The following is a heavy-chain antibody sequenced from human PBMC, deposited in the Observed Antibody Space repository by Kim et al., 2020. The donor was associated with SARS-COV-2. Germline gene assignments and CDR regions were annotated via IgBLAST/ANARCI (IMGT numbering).Heavy chain of an antibody. CDR2: ISSSGSTI. J-gene: IGHJ3*02. CDR1: GFTFSSYE. V-gene: IGHV3-48*03. D-gene: IGHD5-12*01. CDR3: ARDGYKPKGAFDI. Sequence: GGSLRLSCAASGFTFSSYEMNWVRQAPGKGLEWVSYISSSGSTIYYADSVKGRFTISRDNAKNSLYLQMNSLRAEDTAVYYCARDGYKPKGAFDIWGQGTMVTVSS.